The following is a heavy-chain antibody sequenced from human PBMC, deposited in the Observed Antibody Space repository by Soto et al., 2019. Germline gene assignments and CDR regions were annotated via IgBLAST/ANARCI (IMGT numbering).Heavy chain of an antibody. V-gene: IGHV4-34*01. CDR2: IKLSGST. J-gene: IGHJ5*01. CDR1: GGSFSDYY. CDR3: ARLIGDSWLDS. D-gene: IGHD2-8*01. Sequence: SETLSLTCAVYGGSFSDYYWSWIRQPPGKGPEWIGEIKLSGSTNYTPSLKIRVTISGDPSTTQLSLQLNFVTPDDTAVYYCARLIGDSWLDSRGQGTLVTVSS.